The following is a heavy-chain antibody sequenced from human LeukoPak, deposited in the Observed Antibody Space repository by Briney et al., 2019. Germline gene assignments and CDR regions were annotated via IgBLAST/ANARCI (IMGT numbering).Heavy chain of an antibody. CDR1: GFTSSSYE. V-gene: IGHV3-48*03. J-gene: IGHJ4*02. D-gene: IGHD3-22*01. CDR2: ISSSGSTI. CDR3: AEVGRYYDSSGYPDDY. Sequence: GGSLRLSCAASGFTSSSYEMNWVRQAPGKGLEWVSYISSSGSTIYYADSVKGRFTISRDNAKNSLYLQMNSLSPEDTAVYYCAEVGRYYDSSGYPDDYWGQGTLVTVSS.